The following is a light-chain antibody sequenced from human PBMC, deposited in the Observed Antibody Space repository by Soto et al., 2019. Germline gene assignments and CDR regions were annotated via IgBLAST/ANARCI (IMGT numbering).Light chain of an antibody. Sequence: FMLTQPHSVSXXPGKTVIISCTXSVGGIAYNSVQWYQQRPGSAPTTVIYDNNQRPSGVPDRFSGSTDGSSNSASLTISGLQTEDEADYYCQSYDSNTVIFGGGTKLTVL. CDR1: VGGIAYNS. V-gene: IGLV6-57*04. J-gene: IGLJ2*01. CDR2: DNN. CDR3: QSYDSNTVI.